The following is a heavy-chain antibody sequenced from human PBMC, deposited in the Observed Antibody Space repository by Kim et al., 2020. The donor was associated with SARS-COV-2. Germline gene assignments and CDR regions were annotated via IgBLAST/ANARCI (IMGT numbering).Heavy chain of an antibody. Sequence: ASVKVSCKASGYTFTSYYMHWVRQAPGQGLEWMGMINPSGGSTNYARKFQGRVTMTRDTSTSRVYMELSSLRSDDTAVYYCARAGAGQWFGAYNWFDPWGQGTLVTVSS. D-gene: IGHD3-10*01. CDR3: ARAGAGQWFGAYNWFDP. CDR2: INPSGGST. CDR1: GYTFTSYY. V-gene: IGHV1-46*01. J-gene: IGHJ5*02.